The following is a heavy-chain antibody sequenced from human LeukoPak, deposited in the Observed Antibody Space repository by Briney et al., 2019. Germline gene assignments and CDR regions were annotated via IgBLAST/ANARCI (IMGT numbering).Heavy chain of an antibody. CDR2: INPNSGGT. V-gene: IGHV1-2*02. CDR1: GYTFTGYY. Sequence: GPSVNVSCKASGYTFTGYYMHWVRQAPGQGREWMGWINPNSGGTNYAQKFQGRVTMTRHTSISTAYMELSRLRSDDTAVYYCARGLYDYVWGSYRTMCAFDIWGQGTMVTVSS. CDR3: ARGLYDYVWGSYRTMCAFDI. D-gene: IGHD3-16*02. J-gene: IGHJ3*02.